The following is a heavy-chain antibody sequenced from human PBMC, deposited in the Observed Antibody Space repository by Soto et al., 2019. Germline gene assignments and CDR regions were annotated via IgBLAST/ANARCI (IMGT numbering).Heavy chain of an antibody. CDR1: GGSISSGGYY. CDR3: ARVHYDFWSGNYYYGMDV. D-gene: IGHD3-3*01. J-gene: IGHJ6*02. V-gene: IGHV4-31*03. Sequence: SETLSLTCTVSGGSISSGGYYWSWIRQHPGKGLEWIGYIYYSGSTYYNPSLKSRVTISVDTSKNQFSLKLSSVTAADTAVYYCARVHYDFWSGNYYYGMDVWGQGTTVTVSS. CDR2: IYYSGST.